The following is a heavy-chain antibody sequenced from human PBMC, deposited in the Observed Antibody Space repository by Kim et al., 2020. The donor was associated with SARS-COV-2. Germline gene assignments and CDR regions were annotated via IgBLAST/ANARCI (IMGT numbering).Heavy chain of an antibody. V-gene: IGHV1-2*06. Sequence: ASVKVSCKASGYTFTGYYMHWVRQAPGQGLEWMGRINPNSGGTNYAQKFQGRVTMTRDTSISTAYMELSRLRSDDTAVYYCARDRELSIHDYGDYVPDGYWGQGTLVTVSS. J-gene: IGHJ4*02. CDR3: ARDRELSIHDYGDYVPDGY. D-gene: IGHD4-17*01. CDR1: GYTFTGYY. CDR2: INPNSGGT.